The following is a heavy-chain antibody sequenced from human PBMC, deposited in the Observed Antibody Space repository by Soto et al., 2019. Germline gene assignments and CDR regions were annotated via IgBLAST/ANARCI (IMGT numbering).Heavy chain of an antibody. V-gene: IGHV3-15*01. CDR2: IKSKTDGGTT. CDR3: TTDRYYDYVWGSSH. CDR1: GFTFSNAW. J-gene: IGHJ4*02. Sequence: GGSLRLSCAASGFTFSNAWMSRVRQAPGKGLEWVGRIKSKTDGGTTDYAAPVKGRFTISRDDSKNTLYLQMNSLKTEDTAVYYCTTDRYYDYVWGSSHWGQGTLVTVSS. D-gene: IGHD3-16*01.